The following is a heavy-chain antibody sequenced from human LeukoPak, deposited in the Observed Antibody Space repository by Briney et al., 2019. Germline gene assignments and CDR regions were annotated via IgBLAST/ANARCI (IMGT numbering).Heavy chain of an antibody. CDR1: GGSISSGGYY. J-gene: IGHJ4*02. D-gene: IGHD6-19*01. CDR2: INHSGST. CDR3: ARNFRGLHSSGHSIDY. V-gene: IGHV4-34*01. Sequence: PSETLSLTCAVSGGSISSGGYYWSWIRQPPGKGLEWIGEINHSGSTNYNPSLKSRVTISVDTSKNQFSLKLSSVTAADTAVYYCARNFRGLHSSGHSIDYWGQGTLVTVSS.